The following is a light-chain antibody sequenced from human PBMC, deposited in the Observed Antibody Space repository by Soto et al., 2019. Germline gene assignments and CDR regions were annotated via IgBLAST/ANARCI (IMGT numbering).Light chain of an antibody. CDR1: NSDVGIYDF. Sequence: QSVLTQPASVSGTPGQSITISCTGSNSDVGIYDFVSWYQHHPGRPPKLIVSEVSHRPSGVSNRFSGSKSGNTASLTISGLQSEDEADYYCISYTSDDVRYVFGTGTKVTVL. J-gene: IGLJ1*01. V-gene: IGLV2-14*01. CDR2: EVS. CDR3: ISYTSDDVRYV.